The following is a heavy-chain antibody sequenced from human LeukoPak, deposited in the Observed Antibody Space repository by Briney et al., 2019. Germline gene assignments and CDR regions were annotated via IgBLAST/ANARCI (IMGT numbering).Heavy chain of an antibody. CDR1: GGSISCSNW. Sequence: PSETLSLTCAVSGGSISCSNWWSWVRQPPGKGLEWIGEIYHSGSTNYNPSLKSRVTISVDTSKNQFSLKLSSVTAADTAVYYCARGRSVGAILYYGMDVWGQGTTVTVSS. CDR2: IYHSGST. D-gene: IGHD1-26*01. CDR3: ARGRSVGAILYYGMDV. J-gene: IGHJ6*02. V-gene: IGHV4-4*02.